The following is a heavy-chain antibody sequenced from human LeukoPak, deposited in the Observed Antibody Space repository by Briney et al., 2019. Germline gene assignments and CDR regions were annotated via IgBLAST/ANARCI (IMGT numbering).Heavy chain of an antibody. CDR2: ISPDGTTS. CDR1: GFTFSDHY. J-gene: IGHJ4*02. CDR3: ARGQWGLDY. Sequence: GGSLRLSCAAAGFTFSDHYMTWIRQAPGKALEWVSYISPDGTTSYYADSLKGRFTVSKDNAKNSLYLQMNSLSAEDTAVYFCARGQWGLDYWGQGALVTVSS. D-gene: IGHD1-26*01. V-gene: IGHV3-11*01.